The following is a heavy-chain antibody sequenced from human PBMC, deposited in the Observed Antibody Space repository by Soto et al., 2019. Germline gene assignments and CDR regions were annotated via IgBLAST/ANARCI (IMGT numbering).Heavy chain of an antibody. V-gene: IGHV3-48*01. D-gene: IGHD6-13*01. Sequence: GGSLRLSCAASGFTFSSFHMNWVRQAPGRGLKRVEYITSSSDTIYYSDYVKDRYTISRDNAKNSLYLQINSLKAEDTAVYYCALRAGPLGGQGTLVTVSS. CDR3: ALRAGPL. CDR2: ITSSSDTI. J-gene: IGHJ4*02. CDR1: GFTFSSFH.